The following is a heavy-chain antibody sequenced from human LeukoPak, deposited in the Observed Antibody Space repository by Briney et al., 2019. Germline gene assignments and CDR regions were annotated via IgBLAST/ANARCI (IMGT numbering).Heavy chain of an antibody. V-gene: IGHV4-34*01. CDR1: GGSFSGCY. CDR2: INHSGST. D-gene: IGHD3-3*01. J-gene: IGHJ4*02. Sequence: PSETLSLTCAVYGGSFSGCYWSWIRQPPGKGLEWIGEINHSGSTNYNPSLKSRVTISVDTSKNQFSLKLGSVTAADTAVYYCARGRLRFGYWGQGTLVTVSS. CDR3: ARGRLRFGY.